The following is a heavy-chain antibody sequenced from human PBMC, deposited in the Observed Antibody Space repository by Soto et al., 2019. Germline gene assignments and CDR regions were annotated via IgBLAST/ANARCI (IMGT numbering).Heavy chain of an antibody. Sequence: EVQLVESGGGLVKPGGSLRPSCAASGFTFSSYSMNWVRQAPGKGLEWVSSISSSSSYIYYADSVKGRFTISRDNAKNSLYLQMNSLRAEDTAVYYCARVERAYCGGDCYDYWGQGTLVTVSS. V-gene: IGHV3-21*01. D-gene: IGHD2-21*01. J-gene: IGHJ4*02. CDR2: ISSSSSYI. CDR1: GFTFSSYS. CDR3: ARVERAYCGGDCYDY.